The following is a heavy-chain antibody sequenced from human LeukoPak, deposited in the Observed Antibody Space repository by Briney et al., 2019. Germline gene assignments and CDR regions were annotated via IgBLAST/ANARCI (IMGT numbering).Heavy chain of an antibody. CDR1: GFTFSSHS. Sequence: GGSLRLSCAASGFTFSSHSMNWVRQAPGKGLEWVSSISSSSSYIYYADSVKGRFTISRDNAKNSLYLQMNSLRAEDTAVYYCARELGLRFLEWSPSSYGMDVWGQGTTVTVSS. J-gene: IGHJ6*02. V-gene: IGHV3-21*01. CDR2: ISSSSSYI. CDR3: ARELGLRFLEWSPSSYGMDV. D-gene: IGHD3-3*01.